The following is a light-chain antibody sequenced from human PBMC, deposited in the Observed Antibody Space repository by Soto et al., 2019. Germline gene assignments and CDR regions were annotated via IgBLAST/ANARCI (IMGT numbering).Light chain of an antibody. CDR3: QSYDSRLSAVV. CDR2: GNR. Sequence: QSVLTQPPSVSGAPGQRVTLSCTGSRSYIGAAYDVNWYQQRPGSAPKLLIYGNRNRPSGVPDRFSGSRSGTSASLAITGLQVDDEADYYCQSYDSRLSAVVFGGGTKLTVL. V-gene: IGLV1-40*01. CDR1: RSYIGAAYD. J-gene: IGLJ2*01.